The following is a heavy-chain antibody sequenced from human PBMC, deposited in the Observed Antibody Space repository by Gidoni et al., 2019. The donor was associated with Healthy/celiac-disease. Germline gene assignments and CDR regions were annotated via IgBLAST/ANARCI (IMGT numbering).Heavy chain of an antibody. J-gene: IGHJ4*02. Sequence: EVQLVESGGGLVQPGGSLRLSCAASGFTFSSYEMNWVRQAPGKGLECVSYISRSGSTIYYADSVKGRFTISRDNAKNSLYLQMNSLRAEDTAVYYCAREKRYYDFWSGYGRGSLDYWGQGTLVTVSS. CDR2: ISRSGSTI. V-gene: IGHV3-48*03. D-gene: IGHD3-3*01. CDR1: GFTFSSYE. CDR3: AREKRYYDFWSGYGRGSLDY.